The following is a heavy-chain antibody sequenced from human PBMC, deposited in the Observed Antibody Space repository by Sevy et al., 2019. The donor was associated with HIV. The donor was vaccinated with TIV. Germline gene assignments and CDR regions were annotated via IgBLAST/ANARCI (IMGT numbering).Heavy chain of an antibody. CDR1: GFIFNTYV. V-gene: IGHV3-23*01. D-gene: IGHD4-4*01. Sequence: GGSLRLSCAASGFIFNTYVMNWVRQAPGKGLEWVSGISPSGGSVYYRDSVKGRFTISRDNSRNTQYLEMNSLRAEDTVVYYCQAVTTAGRDYWGQGTLVTVSS. CDR3: QAVTTAGRDY. J-gene: IGHJ4*02. CDR2: ISPSGGSV.